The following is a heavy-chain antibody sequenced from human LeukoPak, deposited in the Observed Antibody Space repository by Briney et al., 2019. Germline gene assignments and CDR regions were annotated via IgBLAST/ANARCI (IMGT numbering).Heavy chain of an antibody. CDR2: INPNSGGT. D-gene: IGHD3-3*01. V-gene: IGHV1-2*02. CDR1: GYTFTGYY. J-gene: IGHJ4*02. Sequence: ASVKVSCKASGYTFTGYYMHWVRQAPGQGLEWMGWINPNSGGTNYAQKFQGRVTMTRDTSISTAYMELSRLRSDDTAVYYCARDIAKDRFWSETSYYFDYWGQGTLATVSS. CDR3: ARDIAKDRFWSETSYYFDY.